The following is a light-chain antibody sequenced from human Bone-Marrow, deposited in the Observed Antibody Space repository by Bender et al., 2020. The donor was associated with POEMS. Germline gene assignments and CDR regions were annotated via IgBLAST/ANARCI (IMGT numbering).Light chain of an antibody. CDR1: SSNIGAHA. CDR2: SSH. Sequence: QSVLTQPPSASGTPGQRVTIPCSGGSSNIGAHAVNWYQHLPGTAPKLLIYSSHRRPSEVPDRFSGSRSSTSASLAISGLQSEDEADYYCDVWDDSLNGWVFGGGSKLAVL. CDR3: DVWDDSLNGWV. V-gene: IGLV1-44*01. J-gene: IGLJ3*02.